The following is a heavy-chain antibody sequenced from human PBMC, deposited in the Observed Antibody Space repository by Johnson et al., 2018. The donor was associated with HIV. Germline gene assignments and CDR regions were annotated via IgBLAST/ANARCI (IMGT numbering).Heavy chain of an antibody. Sequence: QVQLLESGGGVVQPGRSLRLSCAASGFTFSSYAMHWVRQAPGKGLEWVAVISSDGSNKYYADAVKGRFTISRDNSKNTLYLQMNSLRAEDTAVYYCARDKGDGVAFDIWGQGTMVTVSS. V-gene: IGHV3-30-3*01. J-gene: IGHJ3*02. CDR3: ARDKGDGVAFDI. CDR1: GFTFSSYA. CDR2: ISSDGSNK. D-gene: IGHD3-10*01.